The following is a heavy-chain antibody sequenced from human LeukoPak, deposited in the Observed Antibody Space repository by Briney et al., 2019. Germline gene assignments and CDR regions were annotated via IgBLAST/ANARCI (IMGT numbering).Heavy chain of an antibody. CDR3: ARDSNWSPDY. V-gene: IGHV3-48*03. CDR1: GFTFSSYE. CDR2: ISSRGRTI. Sequence: PGGSLRLSCAASGFTFSSYEMSWVRQAPGKGLEWVSYISSRGRTIYYADSVKGRFTMSRDNAKNSLYLQMNSLRAEDTAVYYCARDSNWSPDYWGQGTLVTVSS. J-gene: IGHJ4*02. D-gene: IGHD1-1*01.